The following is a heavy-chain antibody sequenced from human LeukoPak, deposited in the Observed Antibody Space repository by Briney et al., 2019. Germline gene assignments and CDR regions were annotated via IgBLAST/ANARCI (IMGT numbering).Heavy chain of an antibody. D-gene: IGHD6-13*01. V-gene: IGHV3-23*01. Sequence: GGSLRLSCAASGFTFSSYAMSWVRQALGKGLDWVSAISGRGGSTYYADSVKGRFTISRDNSKNTLYLQMNSLRAEDTAVYCCAKAAGRNWFAPWGQGTLVTVSS. CDR3: AKAAGRNWFAP. CDR1: GFTFSSYA. CDR2: ISGRGGST. J-gene: IGHJ5*02.